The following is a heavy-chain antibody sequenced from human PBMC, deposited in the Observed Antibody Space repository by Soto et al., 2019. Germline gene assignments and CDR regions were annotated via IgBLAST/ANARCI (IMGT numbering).Heavy chain of an antibody. D-gene: IGHD3-10*01. J-gene: IGHJ6*02. CDR1: GFTYSSYS. V-gene: IGHV3-48*02. Sequence: PGGSLRLSCAASGFTYSSYSMNWVRQAPGKGLEWVSYISSSSSTIYYADSVKGRFTISRDTAKNSLYLQMNSLRDEDTAVYYCARDRGEAPSYYYYGMDVWGQGTTVTVCS. CDR3: ARDRGEAPSYYYYGMDV. CDR2: ISSSSSTI.